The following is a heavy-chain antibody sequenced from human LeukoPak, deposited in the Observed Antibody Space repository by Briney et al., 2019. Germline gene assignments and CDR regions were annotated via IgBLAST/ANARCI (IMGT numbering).Heavy chain of an antibody. CDR1: GFTFSSYA. Sequence: GRSLRLSCAASGFTFSSYAMHWVRQAPGKGLEWVAVISYDGSNKYYADSVKGRFTISRDNSKNTLYLQMNSLRAEDTAVYYCASSSTSYPFDYWGQGTLVTVSS. V-gene: IGHV3-30-3*01. CDR2: ISYDGSNK. D-gene: IGHD2-2*01. J-gene: IGHJ4*02. CDR3: ASSSTSYPFDY.